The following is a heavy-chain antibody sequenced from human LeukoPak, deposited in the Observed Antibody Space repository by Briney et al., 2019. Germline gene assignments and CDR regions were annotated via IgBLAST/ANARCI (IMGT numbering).Heavy chain of an antibody. D-gene: IGHD3-3*01. Sequence: SETLSLTCTVSGYSISSGYYWCWSRQPPGKGLEWIGSIYHSGSTYYNPSLKSRATISVDTSKNQFYLKLSSVTAADTAVYYCARARGHYDFWSGYWRGYFDYWGQGTLVTVSS. CDR1: GYSISSGYY. CDR3: ARARGHYDFWSGYWRGYFDY. J-gene: IGHJ4*02. V-gene: IGHV4-38-2*02. CDR2: IYHSGST.